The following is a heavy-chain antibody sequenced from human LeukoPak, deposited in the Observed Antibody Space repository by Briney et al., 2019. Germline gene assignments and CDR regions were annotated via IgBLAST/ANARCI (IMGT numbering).Heavy chain of an antibody. Sequence: SETLSLTYTVSGGSINNYYWSWIRQPAGKGLEWIGRIYTGGTASYNPSLKSRVTMSVDMSKNQLSLKLTSVTAADTAVYYCTREPVPWGQGTLVTVSS. CDR1: GGSINNYY. D-gene: IGHD6-19*01. V-gene: IGHV4-4*07. CDR3: TREPVP. CDR2: IYTGGTA. J-gene: IGHJ4*02.